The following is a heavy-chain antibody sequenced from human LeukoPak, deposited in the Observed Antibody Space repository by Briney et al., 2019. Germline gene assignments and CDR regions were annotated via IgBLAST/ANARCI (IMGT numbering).Heavy chain of an antibody. Sequence: GASVKVSCKASGYTFTSYAMNWVRQAPGQGLEWMGWINTNTGNPTYAQGFTGRFVFSLDTPVSTAYLQISSLKAEDTAVYYCAREFPPQFGEGYYYGMDVWGQGTTVTVSS. J-gene: IGHJ6*02. D-gene: IGHD3-10*01. CDR3: AREFPPQFGEGYYYGMDV. CDR1: GYTFTSYA. CDR2: INTNTGNP. V-gene: IGHV7-4-1*02.